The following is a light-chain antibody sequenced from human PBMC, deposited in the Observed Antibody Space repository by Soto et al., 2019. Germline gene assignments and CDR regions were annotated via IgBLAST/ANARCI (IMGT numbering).Light chain of an antibody. CDR3: QQLNSYPLT. V-gene: IGKV1-8*01. CDR1: QGISSY. CDR2: AAS. J-gene: IGKJ4*01. Sequence: AMRMTQSPSSLSASTGDRVSITCRASQGISSYLAWYQQKPGKAPKLLIYAASTLQSGVPSRFSGSGSGTEFTLTISSLQPEDFATYYCQQLNSYPLTFGGGTKVDI.